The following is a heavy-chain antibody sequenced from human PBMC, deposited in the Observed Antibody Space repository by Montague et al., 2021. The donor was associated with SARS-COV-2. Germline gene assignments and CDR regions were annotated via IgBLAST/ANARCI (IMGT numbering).Heavy chain of an antibody. V-gene: IGHV4-30-2*01. CDR2: IYHSGST. Sequence: TLSLTCAVSGGSISSGGYSWNWIRQPPGKGLEWIGYIYHSGSTYYNPSLKSRVTISLDSSKNQFSLNLTSVTAADTAVYYCARGSMVRGGKVYYGVDVRSQGTTVTVSS. CDR3: ARGSMVRGGKVYYGVDV. CDR1: GGSISSGGYS. D-gene: IGHD3-10*01. J-gene: IGHJ6*02.